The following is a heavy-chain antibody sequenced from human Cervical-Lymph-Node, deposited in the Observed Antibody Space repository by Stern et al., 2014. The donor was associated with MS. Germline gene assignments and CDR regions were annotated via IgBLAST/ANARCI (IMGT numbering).Heavy chain of an antibody. CDR2: ITYSGTT. V-gene: IGHV4-30-4*01. CDR3: ARSTVSAEYYFDY. Sequence: QVQLQESGPGLVKPSQTLSLTCTVSGGSINSGDYHWTWIRQPPGKGLEWIGFITYSGTTYYKPSLQRRLTISVDTSKNQFSLKLRSVTAGDTAVYYCARSTVSAEYYFDYWGQGTLVTVSS. CDR1: GGSINSGDYH. D-gene: IGHD4-11*01. J-gene: IGHJ4*02.